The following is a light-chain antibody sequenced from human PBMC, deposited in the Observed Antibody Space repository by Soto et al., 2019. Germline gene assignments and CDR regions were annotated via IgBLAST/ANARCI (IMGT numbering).Light chain of an antibody. CDR1: QSVSSR. J-gene: IGKJ5*01. CDR3: QQYGSSPIT. CDR2: GAS. V-gene: IGKV3-20*01. Sequence: EIALTQSPGTLSLSPGERATLSCRARQSVSSRLAWYQQKPGQAPRLLISGASSRATGIPDRFSGSGSATDFTLTISRLEPEDFALYYCQQYGSSPITFGQGTRLEIK.